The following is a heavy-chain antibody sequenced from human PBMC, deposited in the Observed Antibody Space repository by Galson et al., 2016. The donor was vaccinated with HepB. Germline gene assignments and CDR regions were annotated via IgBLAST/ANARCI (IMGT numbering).Heavy chain of an antibody. Sequence: PALVKPTQTLTLTCTFSGFSLNTSEMCVSWIRQPPGKALEWLALIDWDDDKYYNTSLKTRLTISKDTSKNQVVLTMTNMDPVDTATYYCARIRHSSGWYNPDYYFDYWGQGTLVTVSS. CDR3: ARIRHSSGWYNPDYYFDY. J-gene: IGHJ4*02. V-gene: IGHV2-70*01. CDR1: GFSLNTSEMC. D-gene: IGHD6-19*01. CDR2: IDWDDDK.